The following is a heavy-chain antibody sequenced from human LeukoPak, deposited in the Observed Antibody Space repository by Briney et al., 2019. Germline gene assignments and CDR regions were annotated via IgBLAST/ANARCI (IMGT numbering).Heavy chain of an antibody. D-gene: IGHD2-21*02. CDR3: AKDLAIIVVVTLDY. CDR1: GFTFSSYG. V-gene: IGHV3-23*01. J-gene: IGHJ4*02. Sequence: PGGSLRLSCAVSGFTFSSYGMSWVRQAPGKGLEWVSAISGSGGSTYYADSVKGRFTISRDNSKNTLYLQMNSLRAEDTAVYYCAKDLAIIVVVTLDYWGQGTLVTVSS. CDR2: ISGSGGST.